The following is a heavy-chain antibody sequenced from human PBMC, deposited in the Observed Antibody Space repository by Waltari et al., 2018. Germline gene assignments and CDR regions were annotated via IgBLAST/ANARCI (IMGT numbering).Heavy chain of an antibody. V-gene: IGHV3-48*04. CDR2: ISSSSSTI. Sequence: EVQLVESGGGLVQPGGSLRLSCAASGFTFSSYSMNWVRQAPGKGLEWVSYISSSSSTIYYADSVKGRFTISRDNAKNSLYLQMNGLRAEDTAVYYCARDRPGIAAAKAPVDYWGQGTLVTVSS. CDR1: GFTFSSYS. CDR3: ARDRPGIAAAKAPVDY. J-gene: IGHJ4*02. D-gene: IGHD6-13*01.